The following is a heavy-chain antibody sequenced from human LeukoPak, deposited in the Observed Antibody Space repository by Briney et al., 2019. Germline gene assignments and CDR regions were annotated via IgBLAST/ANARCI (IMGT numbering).Heavy chain of an antibody. J-gene: IGHJ4*02. Sequence: PGGSLRLSCAASGFTVSSNYMNWVRQAPGKGLEWVSIIYSGGSTYYADSVRGRFTISRDNSKSTLYLQMNSLTAEDTAVYYCARWDSSGYHKYYFDYWGQGTLVTVSS. V-gene: IGHV3-53*01. CDR1: GFTVSSNY. D-gene: IGHD3-22*01. CDR2: IYSGGST. CDR3: ARWDSSGYHKYYFDY.